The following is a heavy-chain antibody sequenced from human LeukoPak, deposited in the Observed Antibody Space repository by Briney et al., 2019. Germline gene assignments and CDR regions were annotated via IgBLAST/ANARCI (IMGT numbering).Heavy chain of an antibody. D-gene: IGHD5-18*01. V-gene: IGHV3-30*18. CDR1: GFTFSSSA. Sequence: GGSLRLSCEASGFTFSSSAMSWVRQAPGKGLEWVAVISYDGSNKYYADSVKGRFTISRDNSKNTLYLQMNSLRAEDTAVYYCAKGRGYSYGLYYFDYWGQGTLVTVSS. CDR2: ISYDGSNK. J-gene: IGHJ4*02. CDR3: AKGRGYSYGLYYFDY.